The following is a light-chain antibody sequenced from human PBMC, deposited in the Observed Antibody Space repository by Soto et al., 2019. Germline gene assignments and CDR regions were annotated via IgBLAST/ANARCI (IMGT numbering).Light chain of an antibody. CDR3: QQRSNWPPNT. CDR2: DAS. Sequence: DIQMTQSPSTLSASVGDRVTITCRASQSASTFLAWYQQKPGQAPKLLIYDASTLQSGVPSRFSASGSGTEFALTISSLEPEDFAVYYCQQRSNWPPNTFGQGTKLEIK. V-gene: IGKV1-5*01. J-gene: IGKJ2*01. CDR1: QSASTF.